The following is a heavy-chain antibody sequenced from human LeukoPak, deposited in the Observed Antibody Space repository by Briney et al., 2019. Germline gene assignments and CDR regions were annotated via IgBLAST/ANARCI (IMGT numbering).Heavy chain of an antibody. Sequence: PGGSLRLSRAASGFTFSSCTMNWVRQAPGKGLEWVSYISSSSSTIYYADSVKGRFTISRDNAKNSLYLQMNSLRDEDTAVYYCARVRSGWYTYFDYWGQGTLVTVSS. CDR2: ISSSSSTI. CDR1: GFTFSSCT. CDR3: ARVRSGWYTYFDY. J-gene: IGHJ4*02. V-gene: IGHV3-48*02. D-gene: IGHD6-19*01.